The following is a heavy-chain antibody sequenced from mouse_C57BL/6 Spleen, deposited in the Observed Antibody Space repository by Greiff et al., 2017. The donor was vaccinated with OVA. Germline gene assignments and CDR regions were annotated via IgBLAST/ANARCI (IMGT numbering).Heavy chain of an antibody. D-gene: IGHD2-2*01. V-gene: IGHV8-12*01. CDR3: ARGGPYGYDDYYAMDY. CDR2: IYWDDDK. CDR1: GFSLSTSGMG. J-gene: IGHJ4*01. Sequence: QVTLKESGPGILQSSQTLSLTCSFSGFSLSTSGMGVSWIRQPSGKGLEWLAHIYWDDDKRYNPSLKSRLTISKDTSRNQVFLKITSVDTADTATYYCARGGPYGYDDYYAMDYWGQGTSVTVSS.